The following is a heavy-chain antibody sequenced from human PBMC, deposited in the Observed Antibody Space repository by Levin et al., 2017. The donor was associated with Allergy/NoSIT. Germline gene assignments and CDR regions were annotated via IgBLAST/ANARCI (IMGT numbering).Heavy chain of an antibody. Sequence: GESLKISCKGSGYSFADYWIAWVRQMPGKGLEWMGIIYPGDSDTRYSPSFQGQVTISADKSISTAYVQWSSLKASDTAMYYCACQGAYSYGDAVGSYFDYWGQGTLVTVSS. D-gene: IGHD5-18*01. J-gene: IGHJ4*02. CDR3: ACQGAYSYGDAVGSYFDY. CDR2: IYPGDSDT. V-gene: IGHV5-51*01. CDR1: GYSFADYW.